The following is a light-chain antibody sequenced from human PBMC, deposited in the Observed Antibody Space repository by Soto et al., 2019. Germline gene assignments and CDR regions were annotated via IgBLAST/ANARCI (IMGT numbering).Light chain of an antibody. CDR1: QDITNY. V-gene: IGKV1-33*01. J-gene: IGKJ5*01. Sequence: DIQMTQSPSYVSASVGDRVTITCRASQDITNYLNWYQQKPGKAPRLLLYDASSLETGVPSRFSGSGSGTDFTFTISSLQPEDIATYYCQHYDHLPITFGQGTRLEIK. CDR3: QHYDHLPIT. CDR2: DAS.